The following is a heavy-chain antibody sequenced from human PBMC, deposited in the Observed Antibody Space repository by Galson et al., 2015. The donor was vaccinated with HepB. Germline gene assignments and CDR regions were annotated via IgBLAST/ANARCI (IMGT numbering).Heavy chain of an antibody. D-gene: IGHD2-8*02. CDR2: MNPNSGKT. V-gene: IGHV1-8*01. CDR1: GYTFTTYD. CDR3: ARRFCTGGGACFKAYYYMDV. J-gene: IGHJ6*03. Sequence: VKVSCKASGYTFTTYDINWVRQAAGQGLEWMGRMNPNSGKTDYAQKFQGRLTLTRNTSISTAYMELSSLRSEDTAVYYCARRFCTGGGACFKAYYYMDVWGKGTTVTVSS.